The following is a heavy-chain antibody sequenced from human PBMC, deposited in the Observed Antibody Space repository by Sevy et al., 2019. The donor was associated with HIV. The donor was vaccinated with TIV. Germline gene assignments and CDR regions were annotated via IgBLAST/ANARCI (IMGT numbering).Heavy chain of an antibody. J-gene: IGHJ5*02. V-gene: IGHV3-23*01. D-gene: IGHD2-21*02. CDR2: ISGSGGST. CDR1: GFTFSSYA. CDR3: AKERAYCGGDCYSGWFDP. Sequence: GGSLRLSCAASGFTFSSYAMSWVRQAPGKGLEWVSAISGSGGSTYYADSVKGRFTISRDNSKNTLYLQMNSLRAEDTAVYYCAKERAYCGGDCYSGWFDPWGQGTLVTVSS.